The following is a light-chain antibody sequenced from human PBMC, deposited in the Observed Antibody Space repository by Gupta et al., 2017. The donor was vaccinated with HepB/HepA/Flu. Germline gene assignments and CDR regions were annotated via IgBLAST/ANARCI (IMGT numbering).Light chain of an antibody. CDR1: QHLLYSSKNQNS. Sequence: DIVMTQSPDSLAVSLGETATINCKSSQHLLYSSKNQNSLAWYPHEPGQPPKLLPYWAPVRDLGVPDRFSGSGSATDFTLSISSLQTAAVAVYYRHQEDDFPLTSGEGSKVEIK. CDR3: HQEDDFPLT. V-gene: IGKV4-1*01. J-gene: IGKJ4*02. CDR2: WAP.